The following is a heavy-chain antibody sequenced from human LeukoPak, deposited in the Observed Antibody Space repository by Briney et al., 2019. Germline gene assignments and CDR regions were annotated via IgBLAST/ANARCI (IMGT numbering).Heavy chain of an antibody. Sequence: SETLSLTCTVSGGSISSSSYYWGWIRQPPGKGLEWIGYIYYSGSTYYHPSLKSRVTISVDTSKNQFSLKLSSVTAADTAVYYCARGEDDYGDYGTHWGQGTLVTVSS. J-gene: IGHJ4*02. CDR1: GGSISSSSYY. CDR2: IYYSGST. V-gene: IGHV4-31*03. CDR3: ARGEDDYGDYGTH. D-gene: IGHD4-17*01.